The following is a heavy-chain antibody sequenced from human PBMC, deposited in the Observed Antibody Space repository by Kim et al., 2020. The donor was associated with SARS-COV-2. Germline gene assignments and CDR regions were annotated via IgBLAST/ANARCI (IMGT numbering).Heavy chain of an antibody. D-gene: IGHD4-17*01. Sequence: GGSLRLSCAASGFTFSSYAMHWVRQAPGKGLEWVAVISYDGSNKYYADSVKGRFTISRDNSKNTLYLQMNSLRAEDTAVYYCARETTTGAIDYWGQGTLVTVSS. CDR1: GFTFSSYA. CDR2: ISYDGSNK. J-gene: IGHJ4*02. V-gene: IGHV3-30*04. CDR3: ARETTTGAIDY.